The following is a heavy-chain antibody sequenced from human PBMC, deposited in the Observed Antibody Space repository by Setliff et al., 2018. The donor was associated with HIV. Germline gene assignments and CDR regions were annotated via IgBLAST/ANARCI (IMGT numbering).Heavy chain of an antibody. D-gene: IGHD3-10*01. CDR2: IQQDGSEK. J-gene: IGHJ5*02. CDR3: ARGVDYYGSGIGSP. CDR1: GFTFSNYW. V-gene: IGHV3-7*01. Sequence: GGSLRLSCAASGFTFSNYWMTWVRQAPGKGLEWVANIQQDGSEKYYVDSVKGRFTISRDNAKNSLSLQMNSLRVEDTAVYYCARGVDYYGSGIGSPWGQGTLVTVSS.